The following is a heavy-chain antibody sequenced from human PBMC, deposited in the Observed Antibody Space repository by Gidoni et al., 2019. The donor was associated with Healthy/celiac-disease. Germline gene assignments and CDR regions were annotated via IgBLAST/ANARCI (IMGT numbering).Heavy chain of an antibody. Sequence: EVQLVESGGGLVKPGGSLRLSCAASGFTFSNAWMSWVRQAPGKGLEWVGRIKSKTDGGTTDYAAPVKGRFTISRDDSKNTLYLQMNSLKTEDTAVYYCTTDHPFFRGGPYYFDYWGQGTLVTVSS. CDR3: TTDHPFFRGGPYYFDY. CDR2: IKSKTDGGTT. J-gene: IGHJ4*02. CDR1: GFTFSNAW. D-gene: IGHD3-10*01. V-gene: IGHV3-15*01.